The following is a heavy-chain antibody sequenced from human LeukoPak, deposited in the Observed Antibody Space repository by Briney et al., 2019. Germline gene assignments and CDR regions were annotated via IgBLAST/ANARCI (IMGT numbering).Heavy chain of an antibody. D-gene: IGHD3-9*01. V-gene: IGHV3-48*03. CDR1: GFTFSSYE. CDR2: ISSSGSTI. CDR3: AREVDWLLYNWFDP. Sequence: GGSLRLSCAASGFTFSSYEMNWVRQAPGKGLEWVSYISSSGSTIYYADSVKGRFTISRDNAKNSLYLQMNSLRAEDTAVYYCAREVDWLLYNWFDPWGQGTLVTVSS. J-gene: IGHJ5*02.